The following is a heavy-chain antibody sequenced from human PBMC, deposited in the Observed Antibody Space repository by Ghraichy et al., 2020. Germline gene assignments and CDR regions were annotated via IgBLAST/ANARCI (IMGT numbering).Heavy chain of an antibody. V-gene: IGHV4-30-2*01. Sequence: TLSLTCAVSGGSISSGGYSWSWIRQPPGKGLEWIGYIYHSGSTYYNPSLKSRVTISVDRSKNQFSLKLSSVTAADTAVYYCARSPYYYDSSGDNWFDPWGQGTLVTVSS. CDR2: IYHSGST. CDR3: ARSPYYYDSSGDNWFDP. CDR1: GGSISSGGYS. J-gene: IGHJ5*02. D-gene: IGHD3-22*01.